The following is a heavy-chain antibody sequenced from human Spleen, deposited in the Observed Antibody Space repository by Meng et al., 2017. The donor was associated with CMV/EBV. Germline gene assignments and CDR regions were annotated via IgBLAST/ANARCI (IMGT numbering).Heavy chain of an antibody. CDR1: GFTFSDYY. D-gene: IGHD5-12*01. J-gene: IGHJ4*02. V-gene: IGHV3-11*01. CDR3: AKDLELDVVATIPGKEDY. Sequence: GGSLRLSCAASGFTFSDYYMSWIRQAPGKGLEWVSYISSSGSTIYYADSVKGRFTISRDNAKNSLYLQMNSLRAEDTAVYYCAKDLELDVVATIPGKEDYWGQGTLVTVSS. CDR2: ISSSGSTI.